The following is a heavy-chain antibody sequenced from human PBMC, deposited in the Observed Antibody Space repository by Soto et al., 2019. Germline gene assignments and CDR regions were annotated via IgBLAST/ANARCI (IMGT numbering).Heavy chain of an antibody. CDR3: AKDLGYCSGGSCYYDY. Sequence: GGSLRLSCAASGFTFSSYAMSWVRQAPGKGLEWVSAISGSGGSTYYADSVKGRFTISRDNSKNTLYLQMNSLRAEDTAVYYCAKDLGYCSGGSCYYDYWGQGTLVTVSS. J-gene: IGHJ4*02. D-gene: IGHD2-15*01. V-gene: IGHV3-23*01. CDR2: ISGSGGST. CDR1: GFTFSSYA.